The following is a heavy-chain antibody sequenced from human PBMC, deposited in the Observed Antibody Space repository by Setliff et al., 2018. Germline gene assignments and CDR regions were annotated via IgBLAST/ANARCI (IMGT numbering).Heavy chain of an antibody. J-gene: IGHJ4*02. CDR3: ARLRGAFDY. CDR2: IYYSGST. D-gene: IGHD3-16*01. Sequence: PSETLSLTCTVSGGSISSYYWSWIRQPPGKRLEWIGYIYYSGSTNHNPSLESRVTISVDTSKNQFSLRLNSATAADTAVYYCARLRGAFDYWGQGTLVTSPQ. CDR1: GGSISSYY. V-gene: IGHV4-59*01.